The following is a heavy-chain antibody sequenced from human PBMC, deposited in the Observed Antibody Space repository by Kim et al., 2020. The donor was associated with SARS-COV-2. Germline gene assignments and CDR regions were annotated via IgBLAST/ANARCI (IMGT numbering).Heavy chain of an antibody. Sequence: GGSLRLSCAGSGFTFSNHAMTWIRQAPGKGPEWVSTIRGSGDNTYYTDSVRGRFTISRDNSQNTLYLQINSLRAEDTAVYYCAKGPAPSSSYHMDVWGKGTTVPVSS. CDR1: GFTFSNHA. CDR2: IRGSGDNT. V-gene: IGHV3-23*01. J-gene: IGHJ6*03. CDR3: AKGPAPSSSYHMDV. D-gene: IGHD6-6*01.